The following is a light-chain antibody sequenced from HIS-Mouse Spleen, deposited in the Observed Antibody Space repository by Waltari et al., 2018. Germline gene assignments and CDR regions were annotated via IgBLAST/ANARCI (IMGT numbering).Light chain of an antibody. CDR2: KAS. J-gene: IGKJ4*01. V-gene: IGKV1-5*03. CDR1: QSMSSW. Sequence: DIQMTQSPSTLSASVGDRVTITCRASQSMSSWLAWYQQKPGKAPKLLIYKASSLESGVPSRFSGSGSGTEFTLTISSLQPDDFATYYCQQYNSYSKLTFGGGTKVEIK. CDR3: QQYNSYSKLT.